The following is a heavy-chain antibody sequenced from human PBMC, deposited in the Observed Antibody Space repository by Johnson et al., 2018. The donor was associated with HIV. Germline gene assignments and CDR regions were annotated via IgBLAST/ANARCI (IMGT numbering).Heavy chain of an antibody. CDR3: TTGEVNSIIGLITFQGPAFDF. CDR2: I. CDR1: AFPFDDHA. D-gene: IGHD2/OR15-2a*01. J-gene: IGHJ3*01. V-gene: IGHV3-9*01. Sequence: VLLVESGGGLVQPGRSLRLSCAASAFPFDDHALHWVRQTPGKGLQWFSIILKGRFTISRDNDKNDLDLQMHSLRPEDTAFFYCTTGEVNSIIGLITFQGPAFDFWCQGTLVTVS.